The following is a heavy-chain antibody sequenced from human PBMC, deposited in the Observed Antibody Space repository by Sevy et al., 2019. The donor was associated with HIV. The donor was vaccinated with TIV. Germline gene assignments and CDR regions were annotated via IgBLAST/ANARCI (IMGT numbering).Heavy chain of an antibody. Sequence: GGSLRLSCAASGFTFSNAWMSWVRQAPGKGLEWVGRIKSKTDGWTTDYAAPVKGRFTISRDDSKNTLYLQMNSLKTEDTAVYYCTTDLFGDCSSTSCYGAYWGQGTLVSVSS. D-gene: IGHD2-2*01. V-gene: IGHV3-15*01. CDR1: GFTFSNAW. J-gene: IGHJ4*02. CDR2: IKSKTDGWTT. CDR3: TTDLFGDCSSTSCYGAY.